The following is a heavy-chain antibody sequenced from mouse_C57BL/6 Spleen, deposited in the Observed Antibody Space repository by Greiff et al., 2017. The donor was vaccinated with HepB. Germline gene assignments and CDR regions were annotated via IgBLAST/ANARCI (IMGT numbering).Heavy chain of an antibody. V-gene: IGHV1-52*01. CDR3: ARGGTTVSYGYFDV. J-gene: IGHJ1*03. CDR1: GYTFTSYW. D-gene: IGHD1-1*01. Sequence: QVHVKQPGAELVRPGSSVKLSCKASGYTFTSYWMHWVKQRPIQGLEWIGNIDPSDSETHYNQKFKDKATLTVDKSSSTAYMQLSSLTSEDSAVYYCARGGTTVSYGYFDVWGTGTTVTVSS. CDR2: IDPSDSET.